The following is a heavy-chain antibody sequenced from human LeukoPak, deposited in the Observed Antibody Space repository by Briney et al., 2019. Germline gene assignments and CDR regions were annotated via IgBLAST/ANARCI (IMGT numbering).Heavy chain of an antibody. V-gene: IGHV4-39*07. D-gene: IGHD6-19*01. CDR1: GGSISSSSYY. Sequence: SETLSLTCTVSGGSISSSSYYWGWIRQPPGKGLEWIGSIYYSGSTYYNPSLKSRVTISVDTSKNQFSLKLSSVTAADTAVYYCARDHSSGWYVDYWGQGTLVTVSS. J-gene: IGHJ4*02. CDR3: ARDHSSGWYVDY. CDR2: IYYSGST.